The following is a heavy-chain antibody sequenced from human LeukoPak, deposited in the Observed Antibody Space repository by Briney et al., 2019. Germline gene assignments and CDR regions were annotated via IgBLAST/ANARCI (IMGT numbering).Heavy chain of an antibody. CDR2: TVGGHDGP. J-gene: IGHJ4*02. D-gene: IGHD4-11*01. Sequence: TGGSLRLSCAVSGFTLSSTSIRWVRQAPGKGLEYDVVTVGGHDGPYYADSVKDRFTISRDNSNNTLYLQMNSLRDEDTAVYYCAKLTTSWGQGTLVTVSS. CDR1: GFTLSSTS. V-gene: IGHV3-23*01. CDR3: AKLTTS.